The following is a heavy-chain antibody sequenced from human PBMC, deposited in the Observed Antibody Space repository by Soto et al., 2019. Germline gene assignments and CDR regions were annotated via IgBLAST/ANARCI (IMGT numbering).Heavy chain of an antibody. CDR2: ISAYNGNT. J-gene: IGHJ4*02. CDR3: ARAAAQYSSGYEPIVY. Sequence: QVQLVQSGAEVKKPGASVKVSCKASGYTFTSYGISWVRQAPGQGLEWMGWISAYNGNTNHPQKLQGRVTMTADTSPSTAYMELRSLRSDYKAVYYCARAAAQYSSGYEPIVYWGQGTLVTVSS. D-gene: IGHD6-19*01. V-gene: IGHV1-18*04. CDR1: GYTFTSYG.